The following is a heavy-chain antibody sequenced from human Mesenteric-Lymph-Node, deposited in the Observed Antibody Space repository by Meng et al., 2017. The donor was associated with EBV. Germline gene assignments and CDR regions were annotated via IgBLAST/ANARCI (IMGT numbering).Heavy chain of an antibody. CDR3: VRSRGWTQVEWFDP. Sequence: QLQLQEAGARLVNPSETLSPTCTVSGGSISTTNYYWSWVRQPPGKGLEWLGGIYYSGITYYNPSLTSRVDLSVDTSKNRFSLKLFSLTTEDTAVYFCVRSRGWTQVEWFDPWGPGILVTVSS. CDR1: GGSISTTNYY. J-gene: IGHJ5*02. CDR2: IYYSGIT. V-gene: IGHV4-39*01. D-gene: IGHD3/OR15-3a*01.